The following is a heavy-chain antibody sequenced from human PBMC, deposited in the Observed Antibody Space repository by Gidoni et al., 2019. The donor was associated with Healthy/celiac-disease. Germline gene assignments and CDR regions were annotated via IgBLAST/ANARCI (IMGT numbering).Heavy chain of an antibody. Sequence: QVQLVESGGGLVKPGGSLRLSCAASGFTFSDYYMSWIRQAPGKGLEWVSYISSSSSYTNYADSVKGRFTISRDNAKNSLYLQMNSLRAEDTAVYYCARGGITMVRGVISRWFDPWGQGTLVTVSS. V-gene: IGHV3-11*05. CDR1: GFTFSDYY. J-gene: IGHJ5*02. CDR3: ARGGITMVRGVISRWFDP. CDR2: ISSSSSYT. D-gene: IGHD3-10*01.